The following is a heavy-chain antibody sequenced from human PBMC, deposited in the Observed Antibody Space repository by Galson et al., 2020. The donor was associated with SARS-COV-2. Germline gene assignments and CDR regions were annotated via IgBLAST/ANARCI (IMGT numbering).Heavy chain of an antibody. V-gene: IGHV1-69*13. CDR2: IISILGTT. CDR1: GGTFSSYA. D-gene: IGHD3-22*01. CDR3: ARVGTTNNESSGYYGPLVH. J-gene: IGHJ4*02. Sequence: SVKVSCKASGGTFSSYALSWVRQAPGQGLEWMGGIISILGTTNYAQKFQGRVTITADESTSTAYMELSSLRSEDTAVYYCARVGTTNNESSGYYGPLVHWGQGALVTVSS.